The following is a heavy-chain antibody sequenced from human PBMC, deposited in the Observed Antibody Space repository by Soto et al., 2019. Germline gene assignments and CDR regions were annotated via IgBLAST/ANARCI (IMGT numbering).Heavy chain of an antibody. CDR1: GGTISSYT. Sequence: ASVKVSCKASGGTISSYTISWVRQAPGQGLEWMGRIIPILGIANYAQKFQGRVTITADKSTSTAYMELSSLRSEDTAVYYCARDIVVPAAMGVPWGQGTLVTVSS. D-gene: IGHD2-2*01. CDR3: ARDIVVPAAMGVP. CDR2: IIPILGIA. V-gene: IGHV1-69*04. J-gene: IGHJ5*02.